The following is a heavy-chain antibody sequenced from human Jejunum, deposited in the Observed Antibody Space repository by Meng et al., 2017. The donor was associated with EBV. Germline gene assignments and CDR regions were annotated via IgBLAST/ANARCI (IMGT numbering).Heavy chain of an antibody. V-gene: IGHV3-30*03. CDR3: ARERRGYYAEH. J-gene: IGHJ1*01. CDR1: GFTFSNYA. CDR2: ISYDGSDE. Sequence: GELGGLGGALVKPGGSLRLSCAASGFTFSNYAMHWDRQAPGKGLEWVALISYDGSDEYYADSVKGRFTISRDSSESTLYLQMNNLRAEDTAIYYCARERRGYYAEHWGQGTLVTVSS. D-gene: IGHD6-25*01.